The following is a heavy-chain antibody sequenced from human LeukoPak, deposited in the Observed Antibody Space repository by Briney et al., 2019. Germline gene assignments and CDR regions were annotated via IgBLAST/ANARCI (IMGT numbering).Heavy chain of an antibody. Sequence: GGSLRLSCAASGFTFSSYAMSWVRQAPGKGLEWVSAISGSGGSTYYADSVKGRFTISRDNSKNTLYLQMNSLRAEDTAVYYCVKLLYYYDSSVIDYWGQGTLVTVSS. V-gene: IGHV3-23*01. CDR1: GFTFSSYA. CDR2: ISGSGGST. D-gene: IGHD3-22*01. J-gene: IGHJ4*02. CDR3: VKLLYYYDSSVIDY.